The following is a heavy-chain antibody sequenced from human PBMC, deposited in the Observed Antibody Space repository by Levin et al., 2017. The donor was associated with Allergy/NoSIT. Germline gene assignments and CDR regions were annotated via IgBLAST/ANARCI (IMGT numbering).Heavy chain of an antibody. D-gene: IGHD3-9*01. CDR1: GFTFSSYA. CDR2: ISGSGGST. J-gene: IGHJ2*01. Sequence: GGSLRLSCAASGFTFSSYAMSWVRQAPGKGLEWVSAISGSGGSTYYADSVKGRFTISRDNSKNTLYLQMNSLRAEDTAVYYCAKDQRTLFSPRRNWYFDLWGRGTLVTVSS. CDR3: AKDQRTLFSPRRNWYFDL. V-gene: IGHV3-23*01.